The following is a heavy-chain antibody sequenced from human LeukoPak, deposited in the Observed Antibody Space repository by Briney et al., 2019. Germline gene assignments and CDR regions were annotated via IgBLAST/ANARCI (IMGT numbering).Heavy chain of an antibody. Sequence: GASVKVSCKASGYTFTGYYMHWVRQAPGQGLEWMGWINPNSGGTNYAQKFQGRVTMTRDTSISTAYMELSRLRSDGTAVYYCARGGTNWGYYFDYWGQGTLVTVSS. CDR2: INPNSGGT. V-gene: IGHV1-2*02. J-gene: IGHJ4*02. D-gene: IGHD7-27*01. CDR3: ARGGTNWGYYFDY. CDR1: GYTFTGYY.